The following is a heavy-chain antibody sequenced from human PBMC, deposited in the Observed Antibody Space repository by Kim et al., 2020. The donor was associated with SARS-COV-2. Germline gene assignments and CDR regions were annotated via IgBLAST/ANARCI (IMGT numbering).Heavy chain of an antibody. CDR2: MNQDGNEK. V-gene: IGHV3-7*01. CDR1: GFTFSNYY. J-gene: IGHJ4*02. Sequence: GGSLRLSCAAYGFTFSNYYMGWVRQAPGMGLEWVANMNQDGNEKFYVDSVKGRFTISRDNAKKSLYLQMISLRAEDTAMYYCARGQDNFWSGSSANYWGQGTLVTVSS. CDR3: ARGQDNFWSGSSANY. D-gene: IGHD3-3*01.